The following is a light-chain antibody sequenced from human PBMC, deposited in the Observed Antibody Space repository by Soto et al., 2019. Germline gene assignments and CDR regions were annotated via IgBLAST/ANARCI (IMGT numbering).Light chain of an antibody. V-gene: IGLV2-14*01. Sequence: QSALTQPASVSGSHGQSITISCTGTSSDVGGYNYVSWYQQYPGKAPKLMIYEVSNRPSGISNRFSGSKSGNTASLTISGLQAEDEADYYCSSYTSSSNYVLFGGGTKLTVL. CDR1: SSDVGGYNY. CDR3: SSYTSSSNYVL. CDR2: EVS. J-gene: IGLJ2*01.